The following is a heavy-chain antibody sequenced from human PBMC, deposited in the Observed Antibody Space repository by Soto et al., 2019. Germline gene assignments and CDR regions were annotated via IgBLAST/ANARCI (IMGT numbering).Heavy chain of an antibody. Sequence: PSETLSLTCAVYGGSFSGYYWSWIRQPPGKGLEWIGEINHSGSTNYNPSLKSRVTISVDTSKNQFSLKLSSVTAADTAVYYCARGAWFGEPVGYMDVWGKGTTVTVSS. J-gene: IGHJ6*03. CDR2: INHSGST. V-gene: IGHV4-34*01. CDR1: GGSFSGYY. CDR3: ARGAWFGEPVGYMDV. D-gene: IGHD3-10*01.